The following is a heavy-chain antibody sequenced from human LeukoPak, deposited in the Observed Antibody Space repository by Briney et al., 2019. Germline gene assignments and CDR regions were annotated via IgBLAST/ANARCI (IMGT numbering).Heavy chain of an antibody. J-gene: IGHJ6*02. Sequence: ASVKVSCKASGYTFTSYDINWVRQATGQGLEWMGWMNPNSGNTGYAQKFQGRVTMTRNTSISTAYMELSSLRSEDTAVYYCARRVLLWFGEPPYYGMDVWGQGTTVTVSS. CDR3: ARRVLLWFGEPPYYGMDV. V-gene: IGHV1-8*01. CDR1: GYTFTSYD. D-gene: IGHD3-10*01. CDR2: MNPNSGNT.